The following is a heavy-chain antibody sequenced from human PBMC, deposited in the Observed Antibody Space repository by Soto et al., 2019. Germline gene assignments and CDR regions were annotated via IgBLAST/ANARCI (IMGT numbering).Heavy chain of an antibody. CDR3: ARRYGGTFDY. CDR2: IYYSGST. V-gene: IGHV4-59*08. CDR1: GDSISSYY. Sequence: SETLSLTCTVFGDSISSYYWTWIRQPPGKGLEWIGYIYYSGSTNYNPSLKSRVTISVDTSKNQFSLKLSSVTAADTAVYYCARRYGGTFDYWGQGTLVTVSS. D-gene: IGHD2-15*01. J-gene: IGHJ4*02.